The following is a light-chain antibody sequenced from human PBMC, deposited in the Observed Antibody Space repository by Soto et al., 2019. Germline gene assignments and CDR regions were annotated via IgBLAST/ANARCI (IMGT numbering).Light chain of an antibody. CDR3: QQFSSYPLT. Sequence: DIQMTQSPSSLSASVGDRDTITCRASQSISSYLNWYQQKPGKAPKLLIYAASSLQSGVPSRFSGGGSGTDFTLTISRLEPEDFAVYYCQQFSSYPLTFGGGTKVDIK. J-gene: IGKJ4*01. CDR1: QSISSY. V-gene: IGKV1-39*01. CDR2: AAS.